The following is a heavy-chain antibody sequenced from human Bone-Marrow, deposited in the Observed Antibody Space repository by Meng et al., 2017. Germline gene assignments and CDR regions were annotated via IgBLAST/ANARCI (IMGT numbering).Heavy chain of an antibody. D-gene: IGHD6-13*01. V-gene: IGHV3-66*02. CDR2: IYSGGST. CDR1: GFTVSSNY. Sequence: EVLWGVSGGGWVRRGGSLRLSWSASGFTVSSNYMSWVRQAPGKELEWVSVIYSGGSTYYADSVKGRFTISRDNSKNTLYLQMNSLRAEDTAVYYCARGAGIFGGQGTLVTVSS. J-gene: IGHJ4*02. CDR3: ARGAGIF.